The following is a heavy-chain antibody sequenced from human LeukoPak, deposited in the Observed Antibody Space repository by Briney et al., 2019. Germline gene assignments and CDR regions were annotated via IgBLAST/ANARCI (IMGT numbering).Heavy chain of an antibody. J-gene: IGHJ4*02. CDR3: ARVGSTVINFDY. CDR2: IYYSGST. Sequence: PSETLSLTCTVSGGSISSSSYYWGWIRQPPGKGLEWIGSIYYSGSTYYNPSLKSRVTISVDTSKNQFSLKLSSVTAADTAVYYCARVGSTVINFDYWGQGTLVTVSS. D-gene: IGHD4-17*01. CDR1: GGSISSSSYY. V-gene: IGHV4-39*07.